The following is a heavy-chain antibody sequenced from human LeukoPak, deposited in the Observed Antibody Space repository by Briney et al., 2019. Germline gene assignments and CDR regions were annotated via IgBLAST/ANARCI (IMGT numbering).Heavy chain of an antibody. CDR3: ARPIRRGYSYFHRGIDAFDI. V-gene: IGHV3-7*03. CDR2: IKQDGSEK. D-gene: IGHD5-18*01. Sequence: PGGSLRLSCAASGFTFSSYWTSWVRQAPGKGLEWVANIKQDGSEKYYVDSVKGRFTISRDNAKNSLYLQMNSLRAEDTAVYYCARPIRRGYSYFHRGIDAFDIWGQGTMVTVSS. CDR1: GFTFSSYW. J-gene: IGHJ3*02.